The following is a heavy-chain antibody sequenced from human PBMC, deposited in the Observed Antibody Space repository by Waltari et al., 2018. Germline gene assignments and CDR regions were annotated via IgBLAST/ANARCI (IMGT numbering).Heavy chain of an antibody. CDR3: AREWGVMVGTAGYYFDY. Sequence: EVQLVGSGGGLVKPGGSLRLSCAASGFTFSSYTMNWVHQAPGKGLGWVSSISSGSSYIFYADSVKGRFTISRDNAKNSLYLQMNSLRVEDTAVYYCAREWGVMVGTAGYYFDYWGQGSLVTVSS. V-gene: IGHV3-21*01. D-gene: IGHD3-9*01. J-gene: IGHJ4*02. CDR1: GFTFSSYT. CDR2: ISSGSSYI.